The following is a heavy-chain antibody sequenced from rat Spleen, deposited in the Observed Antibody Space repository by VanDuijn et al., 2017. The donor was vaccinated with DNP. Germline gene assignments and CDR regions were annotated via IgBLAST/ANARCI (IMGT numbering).Heavy chain of an antibody. D-gene: IGHD1-11*01. CDR1: GFTFSDSA. CDR2: IIYDGSHT. CDR3: ATSYDFDY. J-gene: IGHJ2*01. V-gene: IGHV5S10*01. Sequence: EVQLVESGGGVVQPGNSLKLSCAASGFTFSDSAMAWVRQSPKMGLEWVATIIYDGSHTFYRDSVKGRFTISRDNAKRTLYLQMDSVRSEDTAIYYCATSYDFDYWGQGVMVTVSS.